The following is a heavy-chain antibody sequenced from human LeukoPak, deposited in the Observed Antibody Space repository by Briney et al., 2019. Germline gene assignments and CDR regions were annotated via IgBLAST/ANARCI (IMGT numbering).Heavy chain of an antibody. CDR1: GGSISSGDYS. CDR3: SLKLSSVTAADTAVYYCARRTKYSRYDY. CDR2: IYYSGNT. J-gene: IGHJ4*02. V-gene: IGHV4-30-4*01. Sequence: PSETLSLTCIVSGGSISSGDYSWSWIRQPPGKGLEWIGYIYYSGNTYYNPSLKSRVIISVDTSKTQFSLKLSSVTAADTSKNQFSLKLSSVTAADTAVYYCARRTKYSRYDYWGQGTLVTVSS. D-gene: IGHD6-6*01.